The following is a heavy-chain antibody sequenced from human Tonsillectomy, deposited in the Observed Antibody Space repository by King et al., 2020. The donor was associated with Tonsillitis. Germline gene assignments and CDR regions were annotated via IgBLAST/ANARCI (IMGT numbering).Heavy chain of an antibody. Sequence: QLVQSGGGLVQPGGSLGLSCAASGFTFSSYAMTWVRQAPGKGLEWVSGISGSGASTYYADSVKGRFTISRDNSKKTLYLQMSSLSAEDTAIYYCAKATLTGNAWYFYYAMDVWGLGTTVTVSS. J-gene: IGHJ6*02. CDR2: ISGSGAST. CDR1: GFTFSSYA. CDR3: AKATLTGNAWYFYYAMDV. V-gene: IGHV3-23*04. D-gene: IGHD7-27*01.